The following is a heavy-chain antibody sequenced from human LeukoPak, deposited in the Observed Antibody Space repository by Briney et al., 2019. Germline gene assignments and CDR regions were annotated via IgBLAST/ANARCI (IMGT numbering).Heavy chain of an antibody. Sequence: PSETLSLTCAVYGGSFSGYYWSWIRQPPGKGLEWIGEINHSGSTNYNPSLKSRVTISVDTSKNQFSLKLSSVTAADTAVYYCARRLDYVGFWRYWGQGTLVTVSS. D-gene: IGHD3-3*01. CDR3: ARRLDYVGFWRY. J-gene: IGHJ4*02. CDR2: INHSGST. CDR1: GGSFSGYY. V-gene: IGHV4-34*01.